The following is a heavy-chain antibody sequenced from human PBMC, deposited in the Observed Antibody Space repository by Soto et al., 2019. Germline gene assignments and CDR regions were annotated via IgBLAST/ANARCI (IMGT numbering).Heavy chain of an antibody. CDR1: GFTFSSYG. CDR3: AKVPGGYDSSGYYHASPEDELIDY. D-gene: IGHD3-22*01. J-gene: IGHJ4*02. CDR2: ISYDGSNK. Sequence: GGSLRLSCAASGFTFSSYGMHWVRQAPGKGLEWVAVISYDGSNKYYADSVKGRFTISRDNSKNTLYLQMNSLRAEDTAVYYCAKVPGGYDSSGYYHASPEDELIDYWGQGTLVTVSS. V-gene: IGHV3-30*18.